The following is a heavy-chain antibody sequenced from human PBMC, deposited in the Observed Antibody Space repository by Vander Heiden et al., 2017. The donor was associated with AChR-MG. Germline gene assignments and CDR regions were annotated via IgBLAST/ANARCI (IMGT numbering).Heavy chain of an antibody. J-gene: IGHJ6*02. CDR3: ARDGLNTAMVSGMDV. D-gene: IGHD5-18*01. V-gene: IGHV3-30-3*01. Sequence: QVQLVESGGGVVQPGRSLRLSCAAPGTTIRSYAMHWGRQAPGKGLEWVAVISYDGSNKYYADSVKGRFTISRDNSKNTLYLQMNSLRAEDTAVYYCARDGLNTAMVSGMDVWGQGTTVTVSS. CDR1: GTTIRSYA. CDR2: ISYDGSNK.